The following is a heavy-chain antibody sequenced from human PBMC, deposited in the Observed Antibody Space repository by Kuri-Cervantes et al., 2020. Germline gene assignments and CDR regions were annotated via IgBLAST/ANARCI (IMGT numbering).Heavy chain of an antibody. CDR1: GGTFSSYA. D-gene: IGHD5-12*01. Sequence: SVKVSCKASGGTFSSYAISWVRQAPGQGLEWMGGIIPIFGTANYAQKFQGRVTITADESTSTAYMELSSLRSEDTAVYYCARGRGIVATFDYYYMDVWGEGTTVTVSS. CDR2: IIPIFGTA. J-gene: IGHJ6*03. V-gene: IGHV1-69*13. CDR3: ARGRGIVATFDYYYMDV.